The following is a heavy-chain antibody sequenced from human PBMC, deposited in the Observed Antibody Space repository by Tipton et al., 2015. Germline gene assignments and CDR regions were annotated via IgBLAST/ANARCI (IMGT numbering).Heavy chain of an antibody. CDR1: GASVSSDSHF. CDR2: VHYRGNT. Sequence: TLSLTCTVSGASVSSDSHFWTWVRRPPGKTLEWIGYVHYRGNTNYNPSLRSRLTISVDMSKNQFSLKLDSVTAADTAIYYCARGLIVPGSSNYYYGLDVWGQGTTVTVSS. J-gene: IGHJ6*02. V-gene: IGHV4-61*01. CDR3: ARGLIVPGSSNYYYGLDV. D-gene: IGHD2-15*01.